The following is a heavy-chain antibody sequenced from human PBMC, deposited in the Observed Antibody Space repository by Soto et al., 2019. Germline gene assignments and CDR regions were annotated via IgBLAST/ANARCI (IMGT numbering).Heavy chain of an antibody. V-gene: IGHV5-51*01. CDR2: TYPGDSDT. J-gene: IGHJ4*02. CDR1: GYSFTSYW. Sequence: ESLKISCNGSGYSFTSYWIGWVRQMPGKGLEGMGITYPGDSDTRYSPSFQGQVTISADKSISTAYLQWSSLKASDTAMYYCARHSADKVATMFDYWGQGTLVTVSS. D-gene: IGHD5-12*01. CDR3: ARHSADKVATMFDY.